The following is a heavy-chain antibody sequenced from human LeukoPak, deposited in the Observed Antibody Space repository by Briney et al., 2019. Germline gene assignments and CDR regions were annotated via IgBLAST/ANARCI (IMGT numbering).Heavy chain of an antibody. D-gene: IGHD3-3*01. CDR2: ISSSSSYI. CDR1: GFTFSSYS. V-gene: IGHV3-21*01. CDR3: ARAGDRITIFGVVIPLKF. Sequence: GGSLRLSCAASGFTFSSYSMNWVRQAPGKGLEWVSSISSSSSYIYYADSVKGRFTISRDNAKNSLYLQMNSLRAEDTAVYYCARAGDRITIFGVVIPLKFWGQGTLVTVSS. J-gene: IGHJ4*02.